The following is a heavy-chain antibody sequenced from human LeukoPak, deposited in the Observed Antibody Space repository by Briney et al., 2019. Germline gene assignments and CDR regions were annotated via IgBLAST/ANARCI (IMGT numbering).Heavy chain of an antibody. J-gene: IGHJ3*02. CDR2: IYYSGST. CDR1: GXXISSYY. V-gene: IGHV4-59*01. CDR3: ARLRHYYDSSGFDAFDI. D-gene: IGHD3-22*01. Sequence: SETLSLTCTVSGXXISSYYWSWIRQPPXXXXXXXXYIYYSGSTNYHPSLKSRVTISVDTSKNQFSLKLSSVTAADTAVYYCARLRHYYDSSGFDAFDIWGQGTMVTVSS.